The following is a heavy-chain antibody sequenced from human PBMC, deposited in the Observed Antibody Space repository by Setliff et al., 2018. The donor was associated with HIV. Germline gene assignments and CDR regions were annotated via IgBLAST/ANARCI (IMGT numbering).Heavy chain of an antibody. D-gene: IGHD3-10*01. CDR2: IIHILGIR. CDR1: GGTFDSHA. Sequence: SVKVSCKASGGTFDSHAISWVRQAPGQGFEWMGGIIHILGIRNYAQKFQGRVIITTDESTGTAYMELSSLKDDDTAIYYCARPAPLLGTSPANNAFDIWGQGKTVTVSS. V-gene: IGHV1-69*10. J-gene: IGHJ3*02. CDR3: ARPAPLLGTSPANNAFDI.